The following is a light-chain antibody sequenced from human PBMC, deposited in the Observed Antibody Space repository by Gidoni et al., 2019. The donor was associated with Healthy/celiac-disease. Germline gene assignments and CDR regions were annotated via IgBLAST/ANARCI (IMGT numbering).Light chain of an antibody. CDR2: TAS. J-gene: IGKJ4*01. Sequence: DIQMTQSPSSLSASVGDRVTITCQASQYISNDLNWYQQKPEKAPKRLIYTASNLQTGVPSRFCVGGYGTDFTFTICSLQTEDIATYYCQQYVNLPLAFGGGTKVEIK. V-gene: IGKV1-33*01. CDR1: QYISND. CDR3: QQYVNLPLA.